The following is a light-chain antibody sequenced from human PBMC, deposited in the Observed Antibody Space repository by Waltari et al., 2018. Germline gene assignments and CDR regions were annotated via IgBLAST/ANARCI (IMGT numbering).Light chain of an antibody. V-gene: IGKV3-11*01. CDR3: QQRINWPLT. Sequence: EIVLTQSPATLSLSPGERATVSCRASQSVSSYLARYQQKPGQAPRLLIFDVSNRATGIPARFSGSGSGTDFTLTISSLEPEDFALYYCQQRINWPLTFGGGTKVEIK. CDR2: DVS. CDR1: QSVSSY. J-gene: IGKJ4*01.